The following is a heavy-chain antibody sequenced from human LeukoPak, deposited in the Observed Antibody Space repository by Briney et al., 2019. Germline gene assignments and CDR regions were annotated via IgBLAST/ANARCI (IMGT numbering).Heavy chain of an antibody. J-gene: IGHJ4*02. Sequence: LAGGSLRLSCAASGFTFSSYAMSWVRQAPGKGLEWVSAISGSGGSTYYADSVKGRFTISRDNSKNTLYLQMNSLRAEDTAVYYCAKMEGRPGKYCSSISCYWDYWGQGTLVTVSS. CDR3: AKMEGRPGKYCSSISCYWDY. V-gene: IGHV3-23*01. D-gene: IGHD2-2*01. CDR1: GFTFSSYA. CDR2: ISGSGGST.